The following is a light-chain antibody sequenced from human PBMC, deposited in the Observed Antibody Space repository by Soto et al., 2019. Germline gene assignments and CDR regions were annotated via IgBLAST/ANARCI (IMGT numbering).Light chain of an antibody. V-gene: IGLV2-14*01. J-gene: IGLJ1*01. CDR1: SSDVGGYNY. Sequence: QSALTQPASVSGSPGQSITISCTGTSSDVGGYNYVSWYQQHPGKAPKLMIYDVSNRPSGVSNRFSGSKSGNTASLTIYGLQAEDEADYYCSSYTSRSTLYVFGTGTKLTVL. CDR3: SSYTSRSTLYV. CDR2: DVS.